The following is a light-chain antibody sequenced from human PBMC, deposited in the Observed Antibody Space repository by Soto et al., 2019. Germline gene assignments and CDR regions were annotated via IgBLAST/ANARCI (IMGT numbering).Light chain of an antibody. CDR1: QGIRNS. CDR3: QKHSGVPFT. Sequence: DNQMTQSPSFLSASVGDRVTITCRASQGIRNSLAWYQHKPGKVPKLLIYAASTLYSGVSSRFSGSGSGTDFTLTIGSLQPEDVAVYYCQKHSGVPFTFGGGTKVEIK. CDR2: AAS. V-gene: IGKV1-27*01. J-gene: IGKJ4*01.